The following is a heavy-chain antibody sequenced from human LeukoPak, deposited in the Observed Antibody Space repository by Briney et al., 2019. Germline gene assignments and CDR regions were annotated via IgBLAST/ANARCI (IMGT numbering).Heavy chain of an antibody. CDR3: AKVGSSTSLYYFDY. V-gene: IGHV3-9*01. D-gene: IGHD2-2*01. CDR2: ISWNSGSI. J-gene: IGHJ4*02. CDR1: GFTFDDYA. Sequence: GGSLRLSCAASGFTFDDYAMHWVRQAPGKGLEWVSGISWNSGSIGYADSVKGRFTISRDSAKNSLYLQMNSLRAEDTALYYCAKVGSSTSLYYFDYWGQGTLVTVSS.